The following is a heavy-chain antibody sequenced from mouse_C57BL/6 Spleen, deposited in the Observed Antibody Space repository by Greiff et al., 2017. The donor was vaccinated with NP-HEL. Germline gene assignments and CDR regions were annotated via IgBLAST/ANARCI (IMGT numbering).Heavy chain of an antibody. CDR2: INPGSGGT. D-gene: IGHD2-2*01. CDR1: GYAFTNYL. J-gene: IGHJ4*01. Sequence: QVQLQQSGAELVRPGTSVKVSCKASGYAFTNYLIEWVKQRPGQGLEWIGVINPGSGGTNYNEKFKGKATLTADESSSTAYMQLSSLTSEDSAVYFCARRGVTHYYAMDYWGQGTSITVSS. CDR3: ARRGVTHYYAMDY. V-gene: IGHV1-54*01.